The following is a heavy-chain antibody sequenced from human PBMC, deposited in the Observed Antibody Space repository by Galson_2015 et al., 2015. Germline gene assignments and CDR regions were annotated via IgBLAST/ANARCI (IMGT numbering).Heavy chain of an antibody. Sequence: SLRLSCAASGFTFSSYAMSWVRQAPGKGLEWVSAISGSGGSTYYADSVKGRFTISRDNSKNTLYLQMNSLRAEDTAVYYCAKDLSQQWRRGRGAGDYWGQGTLVTVSS. J-gene: IGHJ4*02. CDR3: AKDLSQQWRRGRGAGDY. D-gene: IGHD6-19*01. V-gene: IGHV3-23*01. CDR1: GFTFSSYA. CDR2: ISGSGGST.